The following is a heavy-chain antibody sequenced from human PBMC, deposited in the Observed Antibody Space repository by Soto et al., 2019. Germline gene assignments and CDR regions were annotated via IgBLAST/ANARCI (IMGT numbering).Heavy chain of an antibody. CDR1: GFTFSNYN. D-gene: IGHD4-17*01. J-gene: IGHJ3*02. Sequence: GGSLRLSCAASGFTFSNYNRNWVRQAPGKRLEWVSSISGSTSYIYYADSLKGRFTISRDNAKNSLYLQMNTLRAEDTAVYYCARQINGDYTAFDIWGQGTLVTVSS. CDR2: ISGSTSYI. CDR3: ARQINGDYTAFDI. V-gene: IGHV3-21*01.